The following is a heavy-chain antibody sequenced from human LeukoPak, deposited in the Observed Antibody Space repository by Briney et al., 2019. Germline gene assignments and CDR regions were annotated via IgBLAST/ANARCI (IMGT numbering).Heavy chain of an antibody. CDR1: GFTFSDYY. V-gene: IGHV3-11*01. CDR2: ISSSGSTI. D-gene: IGHD3-3*01. CDR3: ASGYDFWSGSWFDP. J-gene: IGHJ5*02. Sequence: PGGSLRLSCAASGFTFSDYYMSWIRQAPGKGLEWVSYISSSGSTIYYADSVKGRFTISRDNAKNSLYLQMNSLRAEDTAVYYCASGYDFWSGSWFDPWGQGTLVTVSS.